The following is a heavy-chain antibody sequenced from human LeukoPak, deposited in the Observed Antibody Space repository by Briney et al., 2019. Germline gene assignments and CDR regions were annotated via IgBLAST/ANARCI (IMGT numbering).Heavy chain of an antibody. CDR1: GGPISRNNFF. CDR2: IYYSGNT. J-gene: IGHJ4*02. Sequence: NASETLSLTCTVPGGPISRNNFFWGWIRQPPGKGLEWIGSIYYSGNTYYNPSLKSRLTIAVDTSRNRFSLKMSSVTAADTAVYYCATVGDNGGYYPFDYWGQGTLVTVSS. CDR3: ATVGDNGGYYPFDY. D-gene: IGHD4-17*01. V-gene: IGHV4-39*01.